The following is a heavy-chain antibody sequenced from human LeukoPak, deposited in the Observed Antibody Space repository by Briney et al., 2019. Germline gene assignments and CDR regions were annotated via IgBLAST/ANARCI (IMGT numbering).Heavy chain of an antibody. CDR2: IYHSGST. D-gene: IGHD1-26*01. CDR3: ARGVSGSYYFDY. CDR1: GGSFSGYY. Sequence: SETLSLTCAVYGGSFSGYYWSWIRQPPGKGLEWIGSIYHSGSTYYNPSLKSRVTISVDTSKNQFSLKLSSVTAADTAVYYCARGVSGSYYFDYWGQGTLVTVSS. J-gene: IGHJ4*02. V-gene: IGHV4-34*01.